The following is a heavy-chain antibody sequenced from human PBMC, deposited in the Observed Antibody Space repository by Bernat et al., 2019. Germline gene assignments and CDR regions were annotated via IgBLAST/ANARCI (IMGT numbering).Heavy chain of an antibody. CDR3: AKWGEANIAAPVRAFDI. V-gene: IGHV4-31*03. Sequence: QVQLQESGPGLVKPSQTLSLTCTVSGGSISSGGYYWSWIRQHPGKGLEWIGFTHYTGAALYNPSLKSRVSTSVDTSKSQFSLRLNSVTAADTAVYYCAKWGEANIAAPVRAFDIWSQGTMVTVSS. CDR2: THYTGAA. J-gene: IGHJ3*02. CDR1: GGSISSGGYY. D-gene: IGHD6-25*01.